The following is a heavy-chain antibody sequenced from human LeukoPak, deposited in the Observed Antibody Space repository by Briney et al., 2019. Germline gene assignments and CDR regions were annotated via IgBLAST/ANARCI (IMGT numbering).Heavy chain of an antibody. D-gene: IGHD3-10*01. V-gene: IGHV3-33*01. Sequence: SGGSLRLSCAASGFTFGSYGMHWVRQAPGKGLEWVAVIWYDGSNKYYADSVKGRFTIYRDNSKNTLYLQMNSLRAEDTAVYYCASLRAGNNWFDPWGQGTLVTVSS. CDR2: IWYDGSNK. CDR1: GFTFGSYG. CDR3: ASLRAGNNWFDP. J-gene: IGHJ5*02.